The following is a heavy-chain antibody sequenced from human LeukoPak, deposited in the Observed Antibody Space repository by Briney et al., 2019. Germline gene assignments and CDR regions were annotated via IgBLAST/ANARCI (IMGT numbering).Heavy chain of an antibody. V-gene: IGHV1-18*01. CDR1: GFTFTSYG. J-gene: IGHJ4*02. D-gene: IGHD6-13*01. CDR2: ISGYNGNT. Sequence: ASVKVSCKASGFTFTSYGFSWVRQAPGQGLEWMGWISGYNGNTSYAQKLQGRVTMNTDTSTSTAYMELRSLISDDTAIYYCARVSSSWYYFDYWGQGTLVTVSS. CDR3: ARVSSSWYYFDY.